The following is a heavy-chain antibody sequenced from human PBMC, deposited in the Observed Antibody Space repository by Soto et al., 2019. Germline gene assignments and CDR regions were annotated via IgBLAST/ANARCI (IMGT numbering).Heavy chain of an antibody. Sequence: GASVKVSCKASGYTFTSYDINWVRQATGQGLEWMGWMNPNSGNTGYAQKFQGRVTMTRNTSISTAYMELSSLRSEDTAVYYCARATWPVAGPYYYYYGMDVWGEVTTVTVSS. D-gene: IGHD6-19*01. V-gene: IGHV1-8*01. CDR3: ARATWPVAGPYYYYYGMDV. CDR2: MNPNSGNT. CDR1: GYTFTSYD. J-gene: IGHJ6*04.